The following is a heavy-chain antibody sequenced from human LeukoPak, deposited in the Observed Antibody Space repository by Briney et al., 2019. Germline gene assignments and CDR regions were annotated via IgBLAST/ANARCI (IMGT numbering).Heavy chain of an antibody. CDR3: AKAGADNSVYRHFDY. CDR1: GFAFRSYA. V-gene: IGHV3-23*01. D-gene: IGHD3-22*01. CDR2: ISDSGDKT. J-gene: IGHJ4*02. Sequence: GGSLRFSCAASGFAFRSYAMSWVRQAPRKGLEWVSLISDSGDKTYYADSVKGRFTISRDNSKNTLFLQLNSLRAEDTAVYYCAKAGADNSVYRHFDYWGQGTLVTVSS.